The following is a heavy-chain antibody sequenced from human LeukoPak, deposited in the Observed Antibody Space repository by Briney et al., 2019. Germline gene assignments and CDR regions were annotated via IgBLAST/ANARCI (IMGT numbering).Heavy chain of an antibody. CDR3: ARPHRDYYYYGMDV. J-gene: IGHJ6*02. CDR2: INHSGST. Sequence: KTSETLSLTCAVYGGSFSGYYWSWIRQPPGKGLEWIGEINHSGSTNYNPSLESRVTISVDTSKNQFSLKLSSVTAADTAVYYCARPHRDYYYYGMDVWGQGTTVTVSS. V-gene: IGHV4-34*01. CDR1: GGSFSGYY.